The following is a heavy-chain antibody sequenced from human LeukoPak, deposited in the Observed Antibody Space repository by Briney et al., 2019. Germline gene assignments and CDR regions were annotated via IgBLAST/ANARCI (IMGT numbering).Heavy chain of an antibody. Sequence: SETLSLTCAVYGGSFSGYYWSWIRQPPGKGLEWIGEINHSGSTNYNPSLKSRVTISVDTSKNQFSLKLSSVTAADTAVYYCARASPLFFDPWGQGTLVTVSS. CDR1: GGSFSGYY. CDR3: ARASPLFFDP. CDR2: INHSGST. V-gene: IGHV4-34*01. J-gene: IGHJ5*02.